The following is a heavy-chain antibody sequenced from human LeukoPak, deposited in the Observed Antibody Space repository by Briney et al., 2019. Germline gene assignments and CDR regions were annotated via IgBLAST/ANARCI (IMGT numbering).Heavy chain of an antibody. CDR2: IGSSSSTI. CDR1: GFIFSRYS. D-gene: IGHD6-19*01. Sequence: GVSLRLSCAASGFIFSRYSMNWARQAPGKGLEGVSYIGSSSSTIHYADSVKGRFTISRDNAKNSLYLQMNSLRDEDTAVYYCAREAVAGNYFDNWGQGTLVTVSS. J-gene: IGHJ4*02. CDR3: AREAVAGNYFDN. V-gene: IGHV3-48*02.